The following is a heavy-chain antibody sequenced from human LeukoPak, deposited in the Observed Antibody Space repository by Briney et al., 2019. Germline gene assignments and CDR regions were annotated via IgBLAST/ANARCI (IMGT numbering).Heavy chain of an antibody. V-gene: IGHV4-59*01. CDR1: GGSISSYY. J-gene: IGHJ4*02. CDR3: ASDFGDY. D-gene: IGHD3-10*01. Sequence: SETLSLTCTVSGGSISSYYWSWIRQPPGKGLEWIGYIYYSGSTNYNPSLKSRVTISVDTSKNQFSLKLRPVTAADTAVYYCASDFGDYWGQGILVTVSS. CDR2: IYYSGST.